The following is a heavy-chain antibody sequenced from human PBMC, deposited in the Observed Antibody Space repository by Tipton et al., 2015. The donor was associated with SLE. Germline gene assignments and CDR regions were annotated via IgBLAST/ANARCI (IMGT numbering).Heavy chain of an antibody. CDR2: INQSGSA. V-gene: IGHV4-34*01. CDR3: ARILAAGTGWCLDL. CDR1: GGSLSGYY. Sequence: TLSLTCAVYGGSLSGYYWSWFRQPPGKGLEWIGEINQSGSATYNPSLKSQVTVSPDTSKPQFSLQLKSVTAADTAVYYCARILAAGTGWCLDLWGRGTRVTVSS. J-gene: IGHJ2*01. D-gene: IGHD6-13*01.